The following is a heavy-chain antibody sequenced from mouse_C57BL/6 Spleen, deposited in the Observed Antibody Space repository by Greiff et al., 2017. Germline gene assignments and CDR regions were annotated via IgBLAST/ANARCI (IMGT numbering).Heavy chain of an antibody. D-gene: IGHD2-3*01. CDR2: IDPSDSYT. V-gene: IGHV1-59*01. CDR1: GYTFTSYW. J-gene: IGHJ1*03. Sequence: VQLQQPGAELVRPGTSVKLSCKASGYTFTSYWMHWVKQRPGQGLEWIGVIDPSDSYTNYNQKFKGKATLTVDTSSSTAYMQLSSLTSEDSAVYYCARRLDGYYGYFDVWGTGTTVTVSS. CDR3: ARRLDGYYGYFDV.